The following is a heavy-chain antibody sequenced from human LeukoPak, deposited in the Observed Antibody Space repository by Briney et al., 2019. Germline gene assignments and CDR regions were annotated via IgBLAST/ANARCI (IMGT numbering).Heavy chain of an antibody. D-gene: IGHD6-19*01. V-gene: IGHV3-21*01. Sequence: GGSLRLSCAASGFTFSSYSMNWVRQAPGKGLEWVSSISSSSSYIYYADSVKGRFTISRGNAKNSLYLQMNSLRAEDTAVYYCARKDRSGWLFDYWGQGTLVTVSS. CDR2: ISSSSSYI. CDR1: GFTFSSYS. CDR3: ARKDRSGWLFDY. J-gene: IGHJ4*02.